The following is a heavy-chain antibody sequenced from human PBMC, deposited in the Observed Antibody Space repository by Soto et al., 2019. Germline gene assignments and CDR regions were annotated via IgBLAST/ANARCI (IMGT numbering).Heavy chain of an antibody. V-gene: IGHV1-69*13. CDR1: GGTFSSYA. CDR3: AGSPRTLTSITMIVASHY. CDR2: IIPIFGTA. J-gene: IGHJ4*02. D-gene: IGHD3-22*01. Sequence: SVKVSCKASGGTFSSYAISWVRQAPGQGLEWMGGIIPIFGTANYAQKFQGRVTITADESTSTAYMELSSLRSEDTAVYYCAGSPRTLTSITMIVASHYWGQGTLVTVS.